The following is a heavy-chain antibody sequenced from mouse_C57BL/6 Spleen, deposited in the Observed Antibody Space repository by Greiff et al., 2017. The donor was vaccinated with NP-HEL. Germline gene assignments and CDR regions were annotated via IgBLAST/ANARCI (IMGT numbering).Heavy chain of an antibody. CDR1: GFTFSSYG. V-gene: IGHV5-6*01. J-gene: IGHJ2*01. Sequence: EVKLMESGGDLVKPGGSLKLSCAASGFTFSSYGMSWVRQTPDKRLEWVATISSGGSYTYYPDSVKGRFTISRDNAKNTLYLQMSSLKSEDTAMYYCARERTGRYFDYWGQGTTLTVSS. CDR2: ISSGGSYT. D-gene: IGHD4-1*01. CDR3: ARERTGRYFDY.